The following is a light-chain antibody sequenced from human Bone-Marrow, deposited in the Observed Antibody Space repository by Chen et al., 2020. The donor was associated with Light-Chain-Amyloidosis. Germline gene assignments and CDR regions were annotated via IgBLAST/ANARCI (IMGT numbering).Light chain of an antibody. CDR3: QQYYSYPRT. Sequence: AIRMTQSPSSFSASTGDRVTITCRASQGISSYLAWYQQKPGKVPKLLIYAASTLQSGVPSRFSGSGSGTDFTLTIGCLQSEDFATYYCQQYYSYPRTFGGGTKVEIK. CDR2: AAS. V-gene: IGKV1-8*01. J-gene: IGKJ4*01. CDR1: QGISSY.